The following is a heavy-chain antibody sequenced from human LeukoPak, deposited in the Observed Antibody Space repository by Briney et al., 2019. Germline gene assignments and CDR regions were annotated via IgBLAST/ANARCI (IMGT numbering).Heavy chain of an antibody. D-gene: IGHD6-13*01. CDR2: IVVGSGNT. CDR3: AAVAAAATGHSDY. Sequence: SVKVSCKASGFTFTSSAMQWVRQARGQRLEWIGWIVVGSGNTNYAQKFQERVTITRDMSTSTAYMELSSLRSEDTAVYYCAAVAAAATGHSDYWGQGTLVTVSS. V-gene: IGHV1-58*02. J-gene: IGHJ4*02. CDR1: GFTFTSSA.